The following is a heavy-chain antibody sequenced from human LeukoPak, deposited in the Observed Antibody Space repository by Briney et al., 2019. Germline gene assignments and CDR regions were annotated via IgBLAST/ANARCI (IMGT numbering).Heavy chain of an antibody. CDR1: GFSLSTSGMC. CDR3: ARLISVANWNFDY. J-gene: IGHJ4*02. V-gene: IGHV2-70*11. Sequence: SGPALVKPTQTLTLTCTFSGFSLSTSGMCVSWIRQPPGKALEWLARIDWDDDKYYITSLKTWLTSSKDTSKNQVVLTMTNMDPVDTATYYCARLISVANWNFDYWGQGTLVTVSS. D-gene: IGHD1-1*01. CDR2: IDWDDDK.